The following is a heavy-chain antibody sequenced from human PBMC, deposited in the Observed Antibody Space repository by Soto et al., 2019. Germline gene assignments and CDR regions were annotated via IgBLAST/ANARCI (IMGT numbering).Heavy chain of an antibody. CDR2: IDYSGST. V-gene: IGHV4-59*08. J-gene: IGHJ4*02. CDR1: GGSISSYY. D-gene: IGHD6-19*01. CDR3: ARLQDTSGWNFFDF. Sequence: SETLSLTCTVSGGSISSYYWSWIRQPPGKGLEWMGYIDYSGSTNYNPSLKSRVTISVDTSKNQLSLKLSSVTAADAAVYYCARLQDTSGWNFFDFWGQGALVTVSS.